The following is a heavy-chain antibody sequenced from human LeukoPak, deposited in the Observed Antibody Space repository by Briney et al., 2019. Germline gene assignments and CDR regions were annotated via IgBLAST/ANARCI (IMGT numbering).Heavy chain of an antibody. CDR3: ARDVQRDYFDY. J-gene: IGHJ4*02. Sequence: GGSLRLSCAASGFTFDDYGMSWVRQAPGRGLEWVSGINWNGGSTGYADSVKGRFTISRDNAKNSLYLQMNSLRAEDTALYYCARDVQRDYFDYWGQGTLVTVSS. CDR2: INWNGGST. CDR1: GFTFDDYG. D-gene: IGHD1-1*01. V-gene: IGHV3-20*04.